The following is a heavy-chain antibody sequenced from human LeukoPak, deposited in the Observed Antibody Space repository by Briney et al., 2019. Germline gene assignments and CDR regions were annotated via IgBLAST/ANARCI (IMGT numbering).Heavy chain of an antibody. D-gene: IGHD3-3*01. V-gene: IGHV1-69*04. J-gene: IGHJ6*03. Sequence: SVKVSCKASGGTFSSYAISWVRQAPGQGLEWMGRIIPILGIANYAQKFQGRVTITADESTSTAYMELSSLRSEDTAVYYCARGTIFGVVIDPYYYYYMDVWGKGTTVTVSS. CDR3: ARGTIFGVVIDPYYYYYMDV. CDR1: GGTFSSYA. CDR2: IIPILGIA.